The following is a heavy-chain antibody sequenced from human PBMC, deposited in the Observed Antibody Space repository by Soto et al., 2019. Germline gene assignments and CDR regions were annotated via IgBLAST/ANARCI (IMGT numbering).Heavy chain of an antibody. J-gene: IGHJ6*02. D-gene: IGHD2-15*01. Sequence: TSETLSLTCTVSGGSISSGGYYWSWIRQHPGKGLEWIGYIYYSGGTYYNPSLKSRVTISVDTSKNQFSLKLSSVTAADTAVYYCARSHYCSGGSCYFLGPYGMDVWGQGTTVTVSS. V-gene: IGHV4-31*03. CDR2: IYYSGGT. CDR3: ARSHYCSGGSCYFLGPYGMDV. CDR1: GGSISSGGYY.